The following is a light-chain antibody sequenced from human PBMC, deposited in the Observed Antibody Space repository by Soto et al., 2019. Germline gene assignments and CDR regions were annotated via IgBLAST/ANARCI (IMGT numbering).Light chain of an antibody. Sequence: QSVLTQPPSASGTPGQRVTISCSGSSSNIGSNYVSWYQHLPGAAPKLLIYRSDQRPSGVPDRFSGSKSGTSASLAISGLRSEDEADCFCAVRDDSLSGHWVFGGGTKVTVL. CDR3: AVRDDSLSGHWV. CDR1: SSNIGSNY. CDR2: RSD. V-gene: IGLV1-47*01. J-gene: IGLJ3*02.